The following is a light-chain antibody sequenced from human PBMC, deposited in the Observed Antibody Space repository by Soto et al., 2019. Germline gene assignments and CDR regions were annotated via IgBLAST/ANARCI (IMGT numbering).Light chain of an antibody. CDR3: AAWYNRLRWV. Sequence: QSVLSQPPSASGAPGQRVTISCSGSSSNIGSNFVYWYQQLPGTAPKLLIYRTDQRPSGVPDRFSGSKPGASASLVISGLRSEDEADYYCAAWYNRLRWVFGGGTKLTVL. J-gene: IGLJ3*02. CDR2: RTD. CDR1: SSNIGSNF. V-gene: IGLV1-47*01.